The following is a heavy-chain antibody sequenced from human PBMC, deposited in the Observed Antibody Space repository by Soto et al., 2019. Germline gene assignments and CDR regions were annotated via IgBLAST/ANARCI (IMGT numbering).Heavy chain of an antibody. Sequence: QVQLVESGGALVKPGGSLRLSCAASGFPFGDYYMSWIRQAPGKGLEWVSYISFTGSITYYSDSVRGRSTISRDNARSSRYHQTDSLRGEDTVVYCCARYLQNAATHTNWFDPWGQGALVTVSS. CDR2: ISFTGSIT. D-gene: IGHD2-15*01. V-gene: IGHV3-11*01. CDR3: ARYLQNAATHTNWFDP. CDR1: GFPFGDYY. J-gene: IGHJ5*02.